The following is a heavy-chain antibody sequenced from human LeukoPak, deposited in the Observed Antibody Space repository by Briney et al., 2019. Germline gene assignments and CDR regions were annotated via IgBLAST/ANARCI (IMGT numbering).Heavy chain of an antibody. CDR3: AKDTDDYGDYYFDY. J-gene: IGHJ4*02. D-gene: IGHD4-17*01. V-gene: IGHV3-21*01. CDR2: ISSSSSYI. Sequence: GGSLRLSCAASGFTFSSYSMNWVRQAPGKGLEWVSSISSSSSYIYYADSVKGRFTISRDNAKNSLYLQMNSLRAEDTAVYYCAKDTDDYGDYYFDYWGQGTLVTVSS. CDR1: GFTFSSYS.